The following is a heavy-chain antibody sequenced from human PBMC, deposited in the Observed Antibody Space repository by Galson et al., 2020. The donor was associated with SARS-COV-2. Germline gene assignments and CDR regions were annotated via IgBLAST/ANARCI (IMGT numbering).Heavy chain of an antibody. D-gene: IGHD3-22*01. CDR3: ASSGIYYYDSSGYSPDAFDI. CDR1: GFTFSSYA. V-gene: IGHV3-30*04. CDR2: ISYDGSNK. Sequence: GGSLRLSCAASGFTFSSYAMHWVRQAPGKGLEWVAVISYDGSNKYYADSVKGRFTISRDNSKNTLYLQMNSLRAEDTAVYYCASSGIYYYDSSGYSPDAFDIWGQGTMVTVSS. J-gene: IGHJ3*02.